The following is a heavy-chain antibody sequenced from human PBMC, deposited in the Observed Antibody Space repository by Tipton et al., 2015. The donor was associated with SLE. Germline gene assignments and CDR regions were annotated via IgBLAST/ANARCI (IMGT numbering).Heavy chain of an antibody. CDR2: IYCSGST. CDR3: ARDREYFQH. J-gene: IGHJ1*01. D-gene: IGHD1-26*01. Sequence: TLSLTCTVSGGSISSYYWSWIRQPPGKGLEWIGYIYCSGSTNYNPSLKSRVTISVDTSKNQFSLKLSSVTAADTAVYYCARDREYFQHWGQGTLVTVPS. V-gene: IGHV4-59*01. CDR1: GGSISSYY.